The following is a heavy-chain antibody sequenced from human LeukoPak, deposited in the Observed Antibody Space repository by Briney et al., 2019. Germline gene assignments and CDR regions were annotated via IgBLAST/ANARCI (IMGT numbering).Heavy chain of an antibody. V-gene: IGHV4-34*01. J-gene: IGHJ4*02. CDR1: GGSFSGYY. CDR2: ISHSVST. D-gene: IGHD2-15*01. Sequence: PSETLSLTCAVYGGSFSGYYWSWIRQPPGKGLEWIGEISHSVSTNHNPSLKSRVTISVDASKNQFSLKLSSVTAADTAVYYCARAGYCSGGSCYWGSRGFDYWGQGTLVTVSS. CDR3: ARAGYCSGGSCYWGSRGFDY.